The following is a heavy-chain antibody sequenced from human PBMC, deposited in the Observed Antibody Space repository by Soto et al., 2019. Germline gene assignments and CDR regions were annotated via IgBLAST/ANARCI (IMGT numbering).Heavy chain of an antibody. Sequence: PSETLSLTCTVSGGSISSYYWSWIRQPAGKGLEWIGRIYTSGSTNYNPSLKSRVTMSVDTSKNQFSLKLSSVTAADTAVYYCARDLVGIVATAETYGMDVWGQGTTVTVSS. V-gene: IGHV4-4*07. J-gene: IGHJ6*02. CDR3: ARDLVGIVATAETYGMDV. D-gene: IGHD5-12*01. CDR1: GGSISSYY. CDR2: IYTSGST.